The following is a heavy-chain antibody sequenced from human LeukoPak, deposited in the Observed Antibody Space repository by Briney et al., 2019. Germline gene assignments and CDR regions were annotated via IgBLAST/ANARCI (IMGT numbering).Heavy chain of an antibody. V-gene: IGHV1-2*02. CDR2: INPNSGGT. D-gene: IGHD6-13*01. CDR3: ASLWGHSSSWYTELFDY. CDR1: GYTFTGYY. Sequence: ASVKVSCKASGYTFTGYYMHWVRQAPGQGLEWMGWINPNSGGTNYAQKFQGGVTMTRDTSISTAYMELSRLRSDDTAVYYCASLWGHSSSWYTELFDYWGQGTLVTVSS. J-gene: IGHJ4*02.